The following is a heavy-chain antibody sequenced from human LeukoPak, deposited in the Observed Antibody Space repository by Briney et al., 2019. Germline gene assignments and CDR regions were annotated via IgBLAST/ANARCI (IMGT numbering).Heavy chain of an antibody. Sequence: PGGSLSLFCTASGHTFYRFSMLWVRQAPAKGRQWGALITGDAGAKYYAGSVRGRFTNSRDNSKSSLYLQRNRVTTEDTAFYFCARGSYDSSGPNWFDPWGQGTQVTASS. J-gene: IGHJ5*02. CDR3: ARGSYDSSGPNWFDP. V-gene: IGHV3-43*02. CDR1: GHTFYRFS. CDR2: ITGDAGAK. D-gene: IGHD3-22*01.